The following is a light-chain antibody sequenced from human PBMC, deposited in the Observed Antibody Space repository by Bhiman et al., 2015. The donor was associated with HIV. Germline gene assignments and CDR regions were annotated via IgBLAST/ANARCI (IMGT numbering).Light chain of an antibody. CDR2: DVS. J-gene: IGLJ3*02. V-gene: IGLV2-14*03. CDR3: ISYTTTFKWV. CDR1: SSDVGGYNY. Sequence: QSALTQPASVSGSPGQSITISCTGTSSDVGGYNYVSWYQQHPGKAPKLMIFDVSNRPSGVSNRFSGSKSGNTASLTISGLQTEDEADYYCISYTTTFKWVVGGGTKVTVL.